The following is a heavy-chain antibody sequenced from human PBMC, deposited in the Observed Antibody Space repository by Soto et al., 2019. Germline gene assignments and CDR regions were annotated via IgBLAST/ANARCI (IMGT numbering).Heavy chain of an antibody. D-gene: IGHD4-17*01. Sequence: EVQLVESGGDLVQPGGSLRLSCEASGFTFSNYAMYWVRQAPGKGLEYVSGISNNGGTTYYADSVKGRFTISRDNSKNTLYLQMGSLRADDTTVYYYARLHQYGDYAPYRYGIDVWGRGTTVTVSS. CDR3: ARLHQYGDYAPYRYGIDV. J-gene: IGHJ6*02. CDR2: ISNNGGTT. CDR1: GFTFSNYA. V-gene: IGHV3-64*07.